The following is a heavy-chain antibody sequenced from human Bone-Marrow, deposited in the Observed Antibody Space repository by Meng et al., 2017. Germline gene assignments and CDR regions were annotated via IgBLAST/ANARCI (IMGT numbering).Heavy chain of an antibody. Sequence: QVQFQQSGPRLVKPSQTLSLTCASSGDSVSGNRALWHWVRQSPSRGLEWLGHTYYRSQWQSHYGASVKSRISIYADTSRNQFSLILNSVTPEDTAVYYCASWYGESWGQGTLVTVSS. J-gene: IGHJ4*02. CDR3: ASWYGES. CDR2: TYYRSQWQS. D-gene: IGHD3-10*01. CDR1: GDSVSGNRAL. V-gene: IGHV6-1*01.